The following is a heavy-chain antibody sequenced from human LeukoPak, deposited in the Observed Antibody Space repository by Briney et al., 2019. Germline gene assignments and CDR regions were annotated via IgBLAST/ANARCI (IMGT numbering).Heavy chain of an antibody. J-gene: IGHJ3*02. V-gene: IGHV1-2*02. CDR3: ARHTTIFGVAIIDI. Sequence: GASVKVSCKASGYTFTDYYMHWLRQAPGQGLEWMGWMHPNSGGTNYAQKFQGRVTMTRDTSISTVYMDLSSLRSDDTAVYYCARHTTIFGVAIIDIWGQGTMVTVSS. D-gene: IGHD3-3*01. CDR1: GYTFTDYY. CDR2: MHPNSGGT.